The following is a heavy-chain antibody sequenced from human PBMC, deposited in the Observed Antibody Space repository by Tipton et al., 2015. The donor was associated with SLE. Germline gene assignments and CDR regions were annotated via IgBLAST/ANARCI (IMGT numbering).Heavy chain of an antibody. D-gene: IGHD2-8*01. J-gene: IGHJ5*02. V-gene: IGHV4-39*01. CDR2: MYYTGSS. CDR3: ARHDTNYGRNWFDP. Sequence: GLVKPSETLSLTCTVSGGSISITNYYWGWIRQPPGKGLEWIGTMYYTGSSYYNPSLKSRVTISMDTSENQFSLKLSSVTAADTAVYYCARHDTNYGRNWFDPWGQGTLVTVSS. CDR1: GGSISITNYY.